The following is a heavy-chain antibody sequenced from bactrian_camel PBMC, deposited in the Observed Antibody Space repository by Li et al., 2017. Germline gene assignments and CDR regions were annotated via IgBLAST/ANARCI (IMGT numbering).Heavy chain of an antibody. CDR3: AADARFRRQVVDDFAF. V-gene: IGHV3S40*01. J-gene: IGHJ6*01. CDR1: TRRPNY. CDR2: IYTGGGDG. Sequence: QLVESGGGSVQAGGSLRLSCTYTRRPNYVTWFRQGPGNGREGVASIYTGGGDGYYADAVKGRFTISRDNAKNMVYLQMNALEPEDTAVYYCAADARFRRQVVDDFAFRGQGTQVTVS. D-gene: IGHD1*01.